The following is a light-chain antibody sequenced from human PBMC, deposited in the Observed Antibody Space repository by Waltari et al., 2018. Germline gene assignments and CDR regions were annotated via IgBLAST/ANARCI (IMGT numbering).Light chain of an antibody. CDR2: VNSDGSH. CDR3: QSGGHGTWV. Sequence: QLVLTRSPSASASLGASVKLTCTLSSEHSSNVIAWHQQQPEKGPRYLMKVNSDGSHSKGDQIPDRLSGSSSAAGLYLTFTSLQSEDESAHYCQSGGHGTWVFGGGNKLAVL. J-gene: IGLJ3*02. V-gene: IGLV4-69*01. CDR1: SEHSSNV.